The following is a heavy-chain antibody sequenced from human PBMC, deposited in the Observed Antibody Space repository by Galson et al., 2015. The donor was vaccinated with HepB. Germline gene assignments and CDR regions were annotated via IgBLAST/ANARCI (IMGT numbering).Heavy chain of an antibody. CDR3: AKDVYSWGAVGTIDY. CDR2: ISPDGSYR. CDR1: GFTFNDYA. D-gene: IGHD6-13*01. Sequence: SLRLSCAASGFTFNDYAMHWVRQAPGKGLEWLAAISPDGSYRPYADSVKGRFTISRDNSDNTLSLQMNSLRPEATAIYYCAKDVYSWGAVGTIDYWGRGTLVTVSS. J-gene: IGHJ4*02. V-gene: IGHV3-30*18.